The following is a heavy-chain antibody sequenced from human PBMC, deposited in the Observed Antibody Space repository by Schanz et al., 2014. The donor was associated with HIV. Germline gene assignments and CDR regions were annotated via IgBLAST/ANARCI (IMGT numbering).Heavy chain of an antibody. J-gene: IGHJ4*02. V-gene: IGHV3-23*04. Sequence: DVQLVESGGRPVKPGESLRLSCAASGFSFSYYSMNWVRQPPGKGLEWVSTISGSGISTYYADSVKGRFTISRDNSKNTLYLQMNSLRAEDTAVYYCAKGQRGVVRGDIDCWGQGTLVTVSS. CDR1: GFSFSYYS. CDR3: AKGQRGVVRGDIDC. CDR2: ISGSGIST. D-gene: IGHD3-10*01.